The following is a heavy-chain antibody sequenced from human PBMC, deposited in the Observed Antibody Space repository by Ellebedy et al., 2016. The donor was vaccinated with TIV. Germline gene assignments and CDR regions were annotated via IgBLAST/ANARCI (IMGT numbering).Heavy chain of an antibody. Sequence: SETLSLXXTVSGGSISSYYWSWIRQPPGKGLEWIGYIYYSGSTDYNPSLKSRVFISVDTSKNQFSLKLSSMTAADTAVYYCATDWGRAAVLWGQGTLVTVSS. CDR2: IYYSGST. D-gene: IGHD3-16*01. CDR3: ATDWGRAAVL. J-gene: IGHJ4*02. CDR1: GGSISSYY. V-gene: IGHV4-59*01.